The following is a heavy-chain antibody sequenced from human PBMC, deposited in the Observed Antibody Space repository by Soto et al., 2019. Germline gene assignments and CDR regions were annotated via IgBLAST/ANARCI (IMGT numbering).Heavy chain of an antibody. J-gene: IGHJ4*02. CDR2: IIPIFGTA. CDR3: ERGMGSRYYFDY. CDR1: GGTFSSYA. V-gene: IGHV1-69*13. Sequence: ASVKVSCKASGGTFSSYAISWVRQAPGQGLEWMGGIIPIFGTANYAQKFQGRVTITADESTSTAYMELSSLRSEDTAVYYCERGMGSRYYFDYWGQGTLVTVSS. D-gene: IGHD6-13*01.